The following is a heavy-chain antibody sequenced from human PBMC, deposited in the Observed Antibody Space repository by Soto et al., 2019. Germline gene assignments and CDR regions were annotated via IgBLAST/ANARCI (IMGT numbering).Heavy chain of an antibody. CDR1: RYTFTSYD. Sequence: ASVKVSCKASRYTFTSYDINWVRQATGQGLEWMGWMNPNSGNTGYAQKFQGRVTMTRNTSISTAYMELSSLRSEDTAVYYCARVSRPGFTGTTYLDYYYYYGMDVWGQGTTVTVSS. CDR3: ARVSRPGFTGTTYLDYYYYYGMDV. CDR2: MNPNSGNT. V-gene: IGHV1-8*01. J-gene: IGHJ6*02. D-gene: IGHD4-17*01.